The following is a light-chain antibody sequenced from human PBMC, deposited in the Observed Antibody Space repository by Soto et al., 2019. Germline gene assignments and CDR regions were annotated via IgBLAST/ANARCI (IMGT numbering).Light chain of an antibody. Sequence: QSALTQPASVSASTGQSITISCSGSSSDIGGYDYVSWYQQHPGKAPKLMIYEVSNRPSGVSDRFSGSKSGNTASLTISGLQVDDVADYYCSSYRDTSKLVFGPGTKVTVL. CDR3: SSYRDTSKLV. CDR2: EVS. CDR1: SSDIGGYDY. J-gene: IGLJ1*01. V-gene: IGLV2-14*01.